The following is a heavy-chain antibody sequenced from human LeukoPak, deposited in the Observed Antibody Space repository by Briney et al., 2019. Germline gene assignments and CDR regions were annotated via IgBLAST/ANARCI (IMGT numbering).Heavy chain of an antibody. Sequence: PSETLSLTCTVSGGSISSSSYYWGWIRQPPGKGLEWIGYIYHSGSTYYNPSLKSRVTISVDRSKNQFSLKLSSVTAADTAVYYCAREGIAARRAWYFDLWGRGTLVTVSS. J-gene: IGHJ2*01. CDR1: GGSISSSSYY. D-gene: IGHD6-6*01. V-gene: IGHV4-30-2*01. CDR3: AREGIAARRAWYFDL. CDR2: IYHSGST.